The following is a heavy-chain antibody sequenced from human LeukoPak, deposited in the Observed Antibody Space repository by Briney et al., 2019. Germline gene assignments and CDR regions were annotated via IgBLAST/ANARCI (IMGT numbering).Heavy chain of an antibody. D-gene: IGHD1-26*01. CDR1: GGSMRSDC. CDR3: ARWEESLHALEI. J-gene: IGHJ3*02. V-gene: IGHV4-4*09. CDR2: LCHSGVT. Sequence: SETLSLTCTFPGGSMRSDCRNWIRQPPGKGLEWIGFLCHSGVTQYFPSLKSRVTMSLDTSKNQFSLSLNAVTDTDTAVYYCARWEESLHALEIWGQGTEVAV.